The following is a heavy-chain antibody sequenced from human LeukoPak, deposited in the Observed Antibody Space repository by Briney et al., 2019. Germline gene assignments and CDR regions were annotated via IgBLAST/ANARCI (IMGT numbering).Heavy chain of an antibody. CDR2: ISGSGGAT. Sequence: GGSLRLSCAASGFTFRSYAMTWVRQAPGKGLEWVSAISGSGGATYYADSVKGRFTISRDNSKNTLYLQMNSLRAEDTAVYYCAKGSKYSSSFFDYWGQGTLVTVSS. CDR3: AKGSKYSSSFFDY. V-gene: IGHV3-23*01. J-gene: IGHJ4*02. D-gene: IGHD6-13*01. CDR1: GFTFRSYA.